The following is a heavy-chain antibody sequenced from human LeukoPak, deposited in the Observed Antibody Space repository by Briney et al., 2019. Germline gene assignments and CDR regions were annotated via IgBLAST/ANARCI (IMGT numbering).Heavy chain of an antibody. Sequence: GGLLRLSFAASGFTFSSYAMTWVRPAPGKGLEWGSLIYSGGTTYHADSAKGRFTISRDNSKNTLYLQMNSLRVEDTAVYYCARAPPGYCSGGSCYPFDYWGQGTLVTVSS. CDR3: ARAPPGYCSGGSCYPFDY. J-gene: IGHJ4*02. V-gene: IGHV3-66*02. D-gene: IGHD2-15*01. CDR2: IYSGGTT. CDR1: GFTFSSYA.